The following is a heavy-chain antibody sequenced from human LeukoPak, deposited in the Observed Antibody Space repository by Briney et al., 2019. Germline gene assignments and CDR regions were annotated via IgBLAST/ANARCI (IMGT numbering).Heavy chain of an antibody. D-gene: IGHD6-19*01. J-gene: IGHJ4*02. V-gene: IGHV4-4*08. CDR2: IYSTGKN. CDR3: VIRDTGWNYFDY. Sequence: SETLSLTCAVSGGSINSHYWGWLRQPPGKGLQWIGDIYSTGKNNYNPSLKSRVTISLDTSKSHLSLNLTSVLAADTAIYYCVIRDTGWNYFDYWGQGILVTVSS. CDR1: GGSINSHY.